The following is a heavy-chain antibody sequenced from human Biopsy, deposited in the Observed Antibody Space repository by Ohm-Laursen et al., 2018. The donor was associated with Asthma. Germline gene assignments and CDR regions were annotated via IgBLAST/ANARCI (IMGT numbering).Heavy chain of an antibody. Sequence: PVKVSCKSLGGTFNTYVIGWVRQAPGQRLEWMGGINSVFGTTTYPQKFQDRVTITADDSTSTVYMELSSLGSEDTAVYYCARKAGSCISRTCYSLDFWGQGTLVTVSS. V-gene: IGHV1-69*13. CDR3: ARKAGSCISRTCYSLDF. CDR2: INSVFGTT. J-gene: IGHJ4*02. CDR1: GGTFNTYV. D-gene: IGHD2-2*01.